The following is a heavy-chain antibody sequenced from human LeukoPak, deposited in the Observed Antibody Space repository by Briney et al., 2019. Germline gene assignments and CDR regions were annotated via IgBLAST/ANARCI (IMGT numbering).Heavy chain of an antibody. CDR1: GYTFTGYY. V-gene: IGHV1-2*02. CDR3: ARGLDSGNYDY. Sequence: ASVKVSCKASGYTFTGYYMHWVRQAPGQGLEWMGWINPNSGGTNYAQKFQGRVTMTRDTSISTAYMELRSLKSEDTAVYYCARGLDSGNYDYWGQGTLVAVSS. D-gene: IGHD6-13*01. CDR2: INPNSGGT. J-gene: IGHJ4*02.